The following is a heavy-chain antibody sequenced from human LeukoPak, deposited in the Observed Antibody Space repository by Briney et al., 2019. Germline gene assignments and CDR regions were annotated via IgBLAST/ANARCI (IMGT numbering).Heavy chain of an antibody. Sequence: GASVKVSCKASGYTFTSYYMHWVRQAPGQGLEWMGIINPSGGSTSYAQKFQGRVTMTRDMSTSTVYMELSSLRSEDTAVYYCARAQSKAIFGVVRDAFDIWGQGTMVTVSS. J-gene: IGHJ3*02. V-gene: IGHV1-46*01. CDR3: ARAQSKAIFGVVRDAFDI. CDR2: INPSGGST. CDR1: GYTFTSYY. D-gene: IGHD3-3*01.